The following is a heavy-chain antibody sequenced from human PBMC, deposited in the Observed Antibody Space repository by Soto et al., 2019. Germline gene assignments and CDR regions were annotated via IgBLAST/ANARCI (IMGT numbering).Heavy chain of an antibody. CDR2: IYYSGST. CDR3: ARLESGSYSNDQYYYYYGMDV. Sequence: PSETLSLTCTVSGGSISSYYWSWIRQPPGKGLEWIGYIYYSGSTNYNPSLKSRVTISVDTSKNQFSLKLSSVTAADTAVYYCARLESGSYSNDQYYYYYGMDVWGQGTTVTVSS. D-gene: IGHD1-26*01. V-gene: IGHV4-59*08. J-gene: IGHJ6*02. CDR1: GGSISSYY.